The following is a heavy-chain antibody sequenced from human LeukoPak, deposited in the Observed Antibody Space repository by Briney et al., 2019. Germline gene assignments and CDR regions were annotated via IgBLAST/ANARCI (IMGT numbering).Heavy chain of an antibody. CDR3: AKEPREYCSSTSCPNWFDS. CDR1: GFTFNNYA. Sequence: GGSLRLSCAASGFTFNNYAMSWVRQAPGKGLEWVSAISASGGTTYYADSVKGRFTISRANSENTLFLQMTSLRAEDTAVYYCAKEPREYCSSTSCPNWFDSWGQGTLVTVSS. CDR2: ISASGGTT. J-gene: IGHJ5*01. V-gene: IGHV3-23*01. D-gene: IGHD2-2*01.